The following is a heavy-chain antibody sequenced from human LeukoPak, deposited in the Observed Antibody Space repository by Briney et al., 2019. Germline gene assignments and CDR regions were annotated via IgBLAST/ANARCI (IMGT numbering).Heavy chain of an antibody. V-gene: IGHV3-23*01. D-gene: IGHD4-17*01. CDR2: ISPDGSST. CDR1: GGSISSSN. J-gene: IGHJ4*02. Sequence: GTLSLTCAVSGGSISSSNWWSWVRQAPGKGLEWVSYISPDGSSTYYADSVKGRFTISRDNSKNTLYLQMNSLRAEDTAVYYCATSTLILRLIFDYWGQGTLVTVSS. CDR3: ATSTLILRLIFDY.